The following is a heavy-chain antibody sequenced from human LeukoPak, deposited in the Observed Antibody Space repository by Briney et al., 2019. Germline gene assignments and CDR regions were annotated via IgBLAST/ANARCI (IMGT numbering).Heavy chain of an antibody. CDR2: INPNSGGT. J-gene: IGHJ4*02. CDR1: GYTFTSYG. V-gene: IGHV1-2*02. CDR3: ARDFNGDYDFDY. Sequence: GASVKVSCKASGYTFTSYGISWVRQAPGQGLEWMGWINPNSGGTNYAQKFQGRVTMTRDTSISTAYMELSRLRSDDTAVYYCARDFNGDYDFDYWGQGTLVTVSS. D-gene: IGHD4-17*01.